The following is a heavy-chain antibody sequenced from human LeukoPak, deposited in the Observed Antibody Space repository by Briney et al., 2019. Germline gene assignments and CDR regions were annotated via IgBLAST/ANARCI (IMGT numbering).Heavy chain of an antibody. CDR2: LSGRGDDP. CDR3: ARAVIPTTSRHFDY. V-gene: IGHV3-23*01. Sequence: RGSLRLSCEASGFTFSNFAMSWVRQAPGKGLEWVSTLSGRGDDPYYADSVKGQFTVSRDNSKNTLYLQMNSLRAEDTAVYYCARAVIPTTSRHFDYWGQGTLVTVSS. D-gene: IGHD1-7*01. CDR1: GFTFSNFA. J-gene: IGHJ4*02.